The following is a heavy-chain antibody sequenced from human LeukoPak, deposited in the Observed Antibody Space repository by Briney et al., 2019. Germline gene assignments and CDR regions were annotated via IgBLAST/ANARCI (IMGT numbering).Heavy chain of an antibody. V-gene: IGHV4-4*07. CDR3: AREGDSSGWINFDY. Sequence: SETLSLTCTVSGGSISSYYWSWIRQPAGKGLEWIGRIYTSGSTNYNPSLKSRVTMSVDTSKNQFSLKLSSVTAADTAVYYCAREGDSSGWINFDYWGQGTLVTVSS. CDR2: IYTSGST. J-gene: IGHJ4*02. D-gene: IGHD6-19*01. CDR1: GGSISSYY.